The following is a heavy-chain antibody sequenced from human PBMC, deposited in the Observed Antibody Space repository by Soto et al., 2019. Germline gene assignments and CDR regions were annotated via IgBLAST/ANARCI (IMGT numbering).Heavy chain of an antibody. CDR2: ISYDGSNK. V-gene: IGHV3-30*18. Sequence: QVQLVESGGGVVQPGRSLRLSCAASGFTFSSYGMHWVRQAPGKGLEWVAVISYDGSNKYYADSVKGRFTISRDNSKNTLYLQMNSLRAEDTAVYYCAKDDLPPDYGDYVVEPMSPINDAFDIWGQGTMVTVSS. CDR1: GFTFSSYG. J-gene: IGHJ3*02. CDR3: AKDDLPPDYGDYVVEPMSPINDAFDI. D-gene: IGHD4-17*01.